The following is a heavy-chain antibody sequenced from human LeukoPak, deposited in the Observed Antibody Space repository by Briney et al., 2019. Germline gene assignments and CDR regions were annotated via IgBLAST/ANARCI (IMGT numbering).Heavy chain of an antibody. J-gene: IGHJ4*02. CDR3: AELTSVVEQY. D-gene: IGHD2-21*01. Sequence: GGSLRLSCEASGFTFSSYWMHWVPQVPGQGLVWVSRINSDGSSTRYADSVKGRFTISRDNAKNTLSLQMNSLRAEDTAVYYCAELTSVVEQYWGQGTLVTVSS. CDR1: GFTFSSYW. V-gene: IGHV3-74*01. CDR2: INSDGSST.